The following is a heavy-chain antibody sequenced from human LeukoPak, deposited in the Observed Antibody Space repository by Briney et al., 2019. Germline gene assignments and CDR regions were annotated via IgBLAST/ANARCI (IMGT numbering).Heavy chain of an antibody. D-gene: IGHD2-8*01. CDR2: MNPNSGNT. Sequence: ASVKVSCKASGYTFTSYDINWVRQATGQGLEWMGWMNPNSGNTGYAQKFQGRVTITRNTSISTAYMELSSLRSEDTAVYYCARGHKDRGRTNYYMDVWGKGTTVTVSS. CDR3: ARGHKDRGRTNYYMDV. V-gene: IGHV1-8*01. CDR1: GYTFTSYD. J-gene: IGHJ6*03.